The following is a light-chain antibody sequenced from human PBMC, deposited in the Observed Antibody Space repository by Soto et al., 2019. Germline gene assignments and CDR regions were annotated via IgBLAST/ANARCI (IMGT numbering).Light chain of an antibody. CDR1: QGINSY. J-gene: IGKJ5*01. CDR3: QQINSYPIT. CDR2: AAS. V-gene: IGKV1-9*01. Sequence: DIQLTQSPSFLSASVGDRVTITCRASQGINSYLAWYQQKPGKVPKLLIYAASTLQSGVPSRFSGRGSGTEFTLTISSLQPEDFATYYCQQINSYPITFGQGTRLEIK.